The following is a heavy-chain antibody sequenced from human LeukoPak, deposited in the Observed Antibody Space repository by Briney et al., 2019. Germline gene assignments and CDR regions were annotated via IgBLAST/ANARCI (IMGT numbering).Heavy chain of an antibody. J-gene: IGHJ3*01. CDR1: GGSISSSSYY. CDR3: ARGGYSYGP. CDR2: IYYSGST. V-gene: IGHV4-39*07. Sequence: SETLSLTCTVSGGSISSSSYYWGWIRQPPGKGLEWIGSIYYSGSTYYNPSLKSRVTISVDTSKNQFSLKLSSVTAADTAVYYCARGGYSYGPWGQGTMVTVSS. D-gene: IGHD5-18*01.